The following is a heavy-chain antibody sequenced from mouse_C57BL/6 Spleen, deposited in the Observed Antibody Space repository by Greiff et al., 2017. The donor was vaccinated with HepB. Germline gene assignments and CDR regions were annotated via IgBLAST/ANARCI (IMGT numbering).Heavy chain of an antibody. CDR3: ARVGNSYFDY. CDR2: IDPSDSET. D-gene: IGHD2-1*01. J-gene: IGHJ2*01. V-gene: IGHV1-52*01. CDR1: GYTFTSYW. Sequence: VQLQQPGAELVRPGSSVKLSCKASGYTFTSYWMHWVKQRPIQGLEWIGNIDPSDSETHYNQKFKDKATLTVDESSSTAYMQLSSLTSEDSAVYYCARVGNSYFDYWGQGTTLTVSS.